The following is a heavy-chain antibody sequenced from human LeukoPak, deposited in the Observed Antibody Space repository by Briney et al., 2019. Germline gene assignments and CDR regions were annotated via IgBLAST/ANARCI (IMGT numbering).Heavy chain of an antibody. CDR2: ISSSSSTI. CDR3: ARVYCSSTSCDWFDP. V-gene: IGHV3-48*01. D-gene: IGHD2-2*01. J-gene: IGHJ5*02. CDR1: GFTFTTYS. Sequence: GGSLRLSCALSGFTFTTYSMNWVRQAPGKGLEWISYISSSSSTIYYADSVKGRFTISRDNAKNSLYLQMNSLRSEDTAVYYCARVYCSSTSCDWFDPWGQGTLVTVSS.